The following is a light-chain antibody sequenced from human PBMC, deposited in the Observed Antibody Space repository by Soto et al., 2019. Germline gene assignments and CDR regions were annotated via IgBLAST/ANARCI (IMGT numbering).Light chain of an antibody. CDR1: RSDVGSHNL. Sequence: QSALTQHASVSGSPGQSITLSCTGTRSDVGSHNLVSWYQQHPGQAPKLMIYEVSKRPLGVSTRFSASKSGNTASLTISGLQAEDEADYYCCSYGGSRAVFGGGTQLTVL. V-gene: IGLV2-23*02. CDR2: EVS. J-gene: IGLJ7*01. CDR3: CSYGGSRAV.